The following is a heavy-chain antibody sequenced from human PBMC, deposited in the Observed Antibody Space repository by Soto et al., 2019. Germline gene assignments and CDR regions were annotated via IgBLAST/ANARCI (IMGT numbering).Heavy chain of an antibody. Sequence: SETLSLTCTVSGGSLSSNYWTWIRQSPGKGLEWIGYVYFSGNTNYNPSLKSRVSISIDTSKNQFSLRLASVTAADTAFYYCGSVRPSGYVMSWGQGTMVTVYS. CDR1: GGSLSSNY. CDR2: VYFSGNT. V-gene: IGHV4-59*01. J-gene: IGHJ5*02. D-gene: IGHD6-25*01. CDR3: GSVRPSGYVMS.